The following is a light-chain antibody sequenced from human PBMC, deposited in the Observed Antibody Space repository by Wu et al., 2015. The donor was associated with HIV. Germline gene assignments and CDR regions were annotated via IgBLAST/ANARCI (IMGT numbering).Light chain of an antibody. CDR1: QHIRSS. CDR2: AAS. CDR3: QQYDTFPLT. V-gene: IGKV1-8*01. Sequence: AIQITQSPSSLSASTGDTVNITCQASQHIRSSLAWYRQKPGKVPELLIYAASNLHRGVPSRFSGSGSGTAFTLTINCLHSEDLATFYCQQYDTFPLTFGGGTKVDIK. J-gene: IGKJ4*01.